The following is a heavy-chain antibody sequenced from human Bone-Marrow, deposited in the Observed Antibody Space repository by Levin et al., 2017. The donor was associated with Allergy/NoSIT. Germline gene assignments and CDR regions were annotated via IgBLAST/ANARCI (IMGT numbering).Heavy chain of an antibody. CDR3: AKKTNYDITDYLDY. V-gene: IGHV3-23*01. Sequence: GGSLRLSCAASGFTFSSYAMSWVRQAPGKGLERVSAISGSGGSTYYADSVKGRFTISRDNSKNTPYLQMNSLRAEDTAVYYCAKKTNYDITDYLDYWGQGTLVTVSS. CDR1: GFTFSSYA. D-gene: IGHD3-9*01. CDR2: ISGSGGST. J-gene: IGHJ4*02.